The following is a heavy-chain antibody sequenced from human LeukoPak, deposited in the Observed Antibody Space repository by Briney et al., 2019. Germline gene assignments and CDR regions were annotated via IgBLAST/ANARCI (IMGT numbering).Heavy chain of an antibody. D-gene: IGHD3-22*01. Sequence: PGGSLRLSCAASGFSFSSYEMNWVRQAPGKGLEWVSWISTSGSTLNYADSVKGRFTVSRDNARNSLYLQMNSLRAEDTAVYYCARDQNYDSSGYYPALGWFDPWGQGTLVTVSS. CDR3: ARDQNYDSSGYYPALGWFDP. CDR1: GFSFSSYE. J-gene: IGHJ5*02. V-gene: IGHV3-48*03. CDR2: ISTSGSTL.